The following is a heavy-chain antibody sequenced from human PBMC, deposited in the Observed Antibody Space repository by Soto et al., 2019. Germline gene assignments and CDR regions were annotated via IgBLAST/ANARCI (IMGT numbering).Heavy chain of an antibody. J-gene: IGHJ6*03. Sequence: QVQLVQSGAEVKKPGASVKVSCKASGYTFTNYAMHWVRQAPGQRLEWMGWINAGNGNTKYSQKFQGRVTITRDTSASTAYMELSSLRSEDTAVYYCAREGIFGVVNYYYYYMDVWGKGTTVTVSS. D-gene: IGHD3-3*01. CDR2: INAGNGNT. CDR1: GYTFTNYA. CDR3: AREGIFGVVNYYYYYMDV. V-gene: IGHV1-3*01.